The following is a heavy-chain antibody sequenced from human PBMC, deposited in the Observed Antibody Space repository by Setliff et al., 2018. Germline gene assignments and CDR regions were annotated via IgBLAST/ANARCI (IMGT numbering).Heavy chain of an antibody. Sequence: GGSLRLSCAASGFTFSTFWMDWVRQAPGKGLQWLANIREDGGEKHYVDSVKGRFTISGDTSKNALYLQMNSLRAEDTAVYYCRLWFGELSRDYWGPGTLVTVSS. CDR2: IREDGGEK. J-gene: IGHJ4*02. CDR3: RLWFGELSRDY. V-gene: IGHV3-7*03. CDR1: GFTFSTFW. D-gene: IGHD3-10*01.